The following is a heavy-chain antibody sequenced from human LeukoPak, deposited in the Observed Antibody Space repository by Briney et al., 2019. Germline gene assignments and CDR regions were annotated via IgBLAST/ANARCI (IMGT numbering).Heavy chain of an antibody. Sequence: SVKVSCKTSGYTFSNYGISWVRQAPGQGLEWMGGIIPIFGTANYAQKFQGRVTITTDESTSTAYMELSSLRSEDTAVYYCARADYYDSSGYYSDYWGQGTLVTVSS. D-gene: IGHD3-22*01. CDR2: IIPIFGTA. CDR1: GYTFSNYG. CDR3: ARADYYDSSGYYSDY. V-gene: IGHV1-69*05. J-gene: IGHJ4*02.